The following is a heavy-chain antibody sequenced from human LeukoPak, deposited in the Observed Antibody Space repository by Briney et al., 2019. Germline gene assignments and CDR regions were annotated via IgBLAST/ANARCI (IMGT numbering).Heavy chain of an antibody. Sequence: SETLSLTCTVYGGSISSSSYYWGWIRQPPGKGLEWYGSIYYSGCAYYDPALKSRVTIYVDTSKNQFSLKLSSETAADTAVYYCARGLVYDFWSCYYDNWFDPWGQGTLVTVSS. CDR1: GGSISSSSYY. CDR3: ARGLVYDFWSCYYDNWFDP. CDR2: IYYSGCA. J-gene: IGHJ5*02. V-gene: IGHV4-39*07. D-gene: IGHD3-3*01.